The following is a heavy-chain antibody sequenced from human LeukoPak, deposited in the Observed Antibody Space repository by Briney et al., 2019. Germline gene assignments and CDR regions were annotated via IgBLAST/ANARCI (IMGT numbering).Heavy chain of an antibody. J-gene: IGHJ6*02. CDR1: GGSFSGYY. D-gene: IGHD3-3*01. Sequence: SETLSLTCAVYGGSFSGYYWSWIRQPPGKGLEWIGEINHSGSTNYNPSLKSRVTISVDTSKNQFSLKLSSVTAAGTAVYYRARDSLYDFWSGYSGGYYYYGMDVWGQGTTVTVSS. V-gene: IGHV4-34*01. CDR3: ARDSLYDFWSGYSGGYYYYGMDV. CDR2: INHSGST.